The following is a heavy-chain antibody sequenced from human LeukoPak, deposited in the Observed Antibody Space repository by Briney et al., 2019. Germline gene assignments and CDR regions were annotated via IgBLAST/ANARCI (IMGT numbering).Heavy chain of an antibody. CDR1: GFTFRKHW. CDR2: IKEDGSEK. Sequence: LSGESLRLSCAADGFTFRKHWMSWVRQAMGKGLECVAKIKEDGSEKHYVDSVKGRFTISRDNTKNSLYLQMNSLRAEDTAVYYCARDYTGCWNDYWGQGTLVIVSS. D-gene: IGHD1-1*01. J-gene: IGHJ4*02. CDR3: ARDYTGCWNDY. V-gene: IGHV3-7*01.